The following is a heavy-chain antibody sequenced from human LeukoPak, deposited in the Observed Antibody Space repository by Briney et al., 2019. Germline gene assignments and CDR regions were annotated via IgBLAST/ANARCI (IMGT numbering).Heavy chain of an antibody. CDR2: INPSGGST. J-gene: IGHJ5*02. Sequence: ASVNVSCKASGYTFTGYYMHWVRQAPGQGLEWMGIINPSGGSTSYAQKFQGRVTMTRDMSTSTVYMELSSLRSEDTAVYYCARAYDILTGYYTNWFDPWGQGTLVTVSS. CDR3: ARAYDILTGYYTNWFDP. D-gene: IGHD3-9*01. V-gene: IGHV1-46*01. CDR1: GYTFTGYY.